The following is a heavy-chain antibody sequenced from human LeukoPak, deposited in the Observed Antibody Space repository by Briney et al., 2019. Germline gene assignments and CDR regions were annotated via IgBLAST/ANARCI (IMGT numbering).Heavy chain of an antibody. J-gene: IGHJ4*02. CDR1: GFTFSSYA. D-gene: IGHD3-22*01. V-gene: IGHV3-30*04. CDR2: ISYDGSNK. Sequence: GGSLRLSCAASGFTFSSYAMHWVRQAPGKGLEWVAVISYDGSNKYYADSVKGRFTISRDNSKNTLYLQMNSLRAEDTAVYYCARESGYYDSSGYYYVVGKDYWGQGTLVTVSS. CDR3: ARESGYYDSSGYYYVVGKDY.